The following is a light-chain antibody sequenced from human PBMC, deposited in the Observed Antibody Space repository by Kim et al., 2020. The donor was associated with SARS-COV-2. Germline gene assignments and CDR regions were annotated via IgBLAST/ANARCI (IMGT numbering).Light chain of an antibody. CDR3: QQYGSSPRT. V-gene: IGKV3-20*01. J-gene: IGKJ1*01. CDR2: GAS. CDR1: QSVSSSY. Sequence: SPGKSASRSCMASQSVSSSYLAWYQQKPGQAPRLLIYGASSRATGIPDRFSGSGSGTDFTLTISRLEPEDFAVYYCQQYGSSPRTFGQGTKVDIK.